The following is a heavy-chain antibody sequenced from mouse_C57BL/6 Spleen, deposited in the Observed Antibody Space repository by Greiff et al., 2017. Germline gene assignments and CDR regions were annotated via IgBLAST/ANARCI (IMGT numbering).Heavy chain of an antibody. CDR1: GYTFTDYY. J-gene: IGHJ1*03. CDR3: ARSGGYYSYWYFDV. V-gene: IGHV1-19*01. D-gene: IGHD2-12*01. CDR2: INPYNGGT. Sequence: EVQLQESGPVLVQPGASVKMSCKASGYTFTDYYMNWVKQSHGKSLEWIGVINPYNGGTSYNQEFKGKATLTVDKSSSTAYMELNSLTSEDSAVYYCARSGGYYSYWYFDVWGTGTTVTVSS.